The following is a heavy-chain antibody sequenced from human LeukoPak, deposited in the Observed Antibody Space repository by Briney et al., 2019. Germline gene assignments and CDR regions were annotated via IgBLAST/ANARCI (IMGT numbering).Heavy chain of an antibody. D-gene: IGHD3-22*01. CDR2: ISRSSGYI. V-gene: IGHV3-21*04. Sequence: GGSLRLSCAASGFTFSTYSMNWVRQASGKGLEWVSSISRSSGYIYYADSVKGRFTISRDNSRNTLYLQMNSLRAEDTAVYYCAKAYAYDSSGHTYFDYWGQGTLVTVSS. J-gene: IGHJ4*02. CDR3: AKAYAYDSSGHTYFDY. CDR1: GFTFSTYS.